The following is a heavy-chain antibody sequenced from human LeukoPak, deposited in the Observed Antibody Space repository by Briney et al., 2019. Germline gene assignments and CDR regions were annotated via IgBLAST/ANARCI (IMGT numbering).Heavy chain of an antibody. CDR2: VSGSGGST. J-gene: IGHJ4*02. CDR3: PKRGVVIRVILVGFHKEAYYFDS. CDR1: GITLANYG. D-gene: IGHD3-22*01. V-gene: IGHV3-23*01. Sequence: GGSLRLSCVVSGITLANYGMIWVRQAPGKGLEWVAGVSGSGGSTNYADSVKGRFTISRDNPKNTLYLQMNSLRAEDTAVYFCPKRGVVIRVILVGFHKEAYYFDSWGQGALVTVSS.